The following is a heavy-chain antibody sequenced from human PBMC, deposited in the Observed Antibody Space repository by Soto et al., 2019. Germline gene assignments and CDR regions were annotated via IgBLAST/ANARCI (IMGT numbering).Heavy chain of an antibody. J-gene: IGHJ6*02. V-gene: IGHV3-48*03. Sequence: PGGSLRLSCAASGFTFSSYEMNWVRQAPGKGLEWVSYISSSGSTIYYADSVKGRFTISRDNAKNSLYPQMNSLRAEDTAVYYCARGPYSSSWYYYYGMDVWGQGTTVTVSS. CDR3: ARGPYSSSWYYYYGMDV. D-gene: IGHD6-13*01. CDR2: ISSSGSTI. CDR1: GFTFSSYE.